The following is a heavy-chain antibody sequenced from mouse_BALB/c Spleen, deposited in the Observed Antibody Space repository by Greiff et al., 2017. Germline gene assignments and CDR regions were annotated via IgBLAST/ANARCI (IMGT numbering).Heavy chain of an antibody. CDR1: GDSITSGY. CDR2: ISYSGST. D-gene: IGHD2-14*01. V-gene: IGHV3-8*02. Sequence: EVKLMESGPSLVKPSQTLSLTCSVTGDSITSGYWNWIRKFPGNKLEYMGYISYSGSTYYNPSLKSRISITRDTSKNQYYLQLNSVTTEDTATYYCARCRYRYDYWYFDVWGAGTTVTVSS. CDR3: ARCRYRYDYWYFDV. J-gene: IGHJ1*01.